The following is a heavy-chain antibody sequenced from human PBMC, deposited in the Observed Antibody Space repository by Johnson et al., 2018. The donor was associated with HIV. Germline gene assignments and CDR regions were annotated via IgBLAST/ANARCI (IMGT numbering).Heavy chain of an antibody. J-gene: IGHJ3*02. CDR1: GFTFSSYA. CDR3: ARGAPQWELLFGAFDI. V-gene: IGHV3-30*04. Sequence: VQLVESGGGVVQPGRSLRLSFAASGFTFSSYAMHWVRQAPGKGLEWVAVISYDGSNKYYADSVKGRFTISRDNSKNTLYLQMNSLRAEDTAVYYCARGAPQWELLFGAFDIWGQGTMVTVSS. CDR2: ISYDGSNK. D-gene: IGHD1-26*01.